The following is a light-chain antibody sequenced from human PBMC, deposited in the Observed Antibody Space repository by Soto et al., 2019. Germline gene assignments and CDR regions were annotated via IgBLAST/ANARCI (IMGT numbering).Light chain of an antibody. Sequence: QSVLTQPPSESGAPGQRVTISCTGSSANIGAGYDVHWYQQRPGTAPKLLIFGNINRPSGVPDRFSGSKSGTSASLAITGLQAEDEGDYYCQSYDSTLSARYVFXTGIKGTVL. CDR1: SANIGAGYD. CDR2: GNI. V-gene: IGLV1-40*01. CDR3: QSYDSTLSARYV. J-gene: IGLJ1*01.